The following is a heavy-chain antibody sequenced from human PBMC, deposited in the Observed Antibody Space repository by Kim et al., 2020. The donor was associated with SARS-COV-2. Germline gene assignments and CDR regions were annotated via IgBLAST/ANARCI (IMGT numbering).Heavy chain of an antibody. CDR3: TTDEDSSSWSSGGFYYYYGMDV. CDR2: IKSKTDGGTT. CDR1: GFTFSNAW. V-gene: IGHV3-15*01. J-gene: IGHJ6*02. D-gene: IGHD6-6*01. Sequence: GGSLRLSCAASGFTFSNAWMSWVRQAPGKGLEWVGRIKSKTDGGTTDYAAPVKGRFTISRDDSKNTLYLQMNSLKTEDTAVYYCTTDEDSSSWSSGGFYYYYGMDVWGQGTTVTVSS.